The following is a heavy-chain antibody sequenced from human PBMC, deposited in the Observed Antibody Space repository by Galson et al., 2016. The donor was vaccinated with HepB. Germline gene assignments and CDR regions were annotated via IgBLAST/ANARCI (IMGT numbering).Heavy chain of an antibody. CDR2: ISSYNSNT. CDR1: GHTFMNFG. D-gene: IGHD4-17*01. Sequence: SVKVSCKASGHTFMNFGISWVRQAPGQGLEWMGWISSYNSNTNYIQKFQGRVTMTRETSTTTAYMELRNLTFDDTAVYYCARSEGLRTGGGGYFDPWGQGTLVTVSS. CDR3: ARSEGLRTGGGGYFDP. V-gene: IGHV1-18*04. J-gene: IGHJ5*02.